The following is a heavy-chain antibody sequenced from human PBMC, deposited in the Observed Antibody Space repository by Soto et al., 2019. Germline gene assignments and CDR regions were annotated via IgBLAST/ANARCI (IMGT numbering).Heavy chain of an antibody. V-gene: IGHV3-33*01. D-gene: IGHD3-3*01. CDR3: ARDGPIFGSAYYYYMDV. Sequence: GGSLRLSCAASGFTFSSYGMHWVRQAPGKGLEWVAVIWYDGSNKYYADSVKGRFTISRDNSKNTLYLQMNSLRAEDTAVYYCARDGPIFGSAYYYYMDVWGKGTTVTVSS. CDR2: IWYDGSNK. CDR1: GFTFSSYG. J-gene: IGHJ6*03.